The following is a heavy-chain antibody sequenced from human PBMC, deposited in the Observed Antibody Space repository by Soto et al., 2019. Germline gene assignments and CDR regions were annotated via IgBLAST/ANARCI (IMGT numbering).Heavy chain of an antibody. CDR3: ARELPVGDYDYYYYYGMDV. CDR1: GYTFTSYY. J-gene: IGHJ6*02. CDR2: INPSGGST. V-gene: IGHV1-46*01. Sequence: GASVKVSCKASGYTFTSYYMHWVRQAPGQGLEWMGIINPSGGSTSYAQKFQGRVTMTRDTSTSTVYMELSSLRSEDTAVYYCARELPVGDYDYYYYYGMDVWGQGTTVTVSS. D-gene: IGHD4-17*01.